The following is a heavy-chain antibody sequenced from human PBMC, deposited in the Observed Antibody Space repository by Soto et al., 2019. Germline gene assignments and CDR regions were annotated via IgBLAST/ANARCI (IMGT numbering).Heavy chain of an antibody. J-gene: IGHJ4*02. CDR1: GFTFSVYT. CDR2: ITGSSDRI. CDR3: TTSSGHLNH. D-gene: IGHD3-22*01. V-gene: IGHV3-48*02. Sequence: EVHLVESGGGLVQPGGSLRLSCAASGFTFSVYTMNWVRQAPGKGLHWVSYITGSSDRILFADSVKGRFTVSRDNAKNSLYLQMNSLRDQDTGVYYCTTSSGHLNHWGQGTLVSVSS.